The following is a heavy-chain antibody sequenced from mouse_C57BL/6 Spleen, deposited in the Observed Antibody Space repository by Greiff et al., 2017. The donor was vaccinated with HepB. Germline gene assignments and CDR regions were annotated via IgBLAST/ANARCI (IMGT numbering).Heavy chain of an antibody. D-gene: IGHD2-1*01. CDR1: GYTFTSYW. Sequence: VQLQQPGAELVKPGASVKLSCKASGYTFTSYWMHWVKQRPGQGLERIGMIHPNSGSTNYNEKFKSKATLTVDKSSSTAYMQLSSLTSEDSAVYYCARGGNYLYYAMDYWGQGTSVTVSS. CDR3: ARGGNYLYYAMDY. V-gene: IGHV1-64*01. J-gene: IGHJ4*01. CDR2: IHPNSGST.